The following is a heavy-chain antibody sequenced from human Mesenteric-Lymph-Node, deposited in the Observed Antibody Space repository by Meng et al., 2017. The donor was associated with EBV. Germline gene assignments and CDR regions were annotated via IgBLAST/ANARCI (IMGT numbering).Heavy chain of an antibody. CDR3: ARGPTSGWVGAWFDP. J-gene: IGHJ5*02. D-gene: IGHD6-19*01. CDR1: GYTFTRYG. Sequence: QVQVVQSGAEVKKPGASVKVSCKASGYTFTRYGISWVRQAPGQGLEWMGWISAYNGDTNYAQKLQGRVTMATDTSTSTAYMELRGLRSDDTAVYYCARGPTSGWVGAWFDPWGQGTLVTVSS. CDR2: ISAYNGDT. V-gene: IGHV1-18*01.